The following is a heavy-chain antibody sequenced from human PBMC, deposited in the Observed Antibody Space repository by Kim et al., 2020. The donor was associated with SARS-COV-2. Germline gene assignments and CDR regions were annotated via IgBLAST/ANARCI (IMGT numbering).Heavy chain of an antibody. V-gene: IGHV4-34*01. J-gene: IGHJ4*02. D-gene: IGHD6-13*01. Sequence: YNPSLKSRVTISVDTSKNQFSLKLSSVTSADTAVYYCARGRGYSSSWYGYWGQGTLVTVSS. CDR3: ARGRGYSSSWYGY.